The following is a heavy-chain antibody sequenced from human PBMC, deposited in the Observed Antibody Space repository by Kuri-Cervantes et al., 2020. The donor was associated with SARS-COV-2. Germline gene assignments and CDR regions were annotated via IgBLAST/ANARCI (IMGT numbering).Heavy chain of an antibody. CDR2: IYYSGST. D-gene: IGHD2-15*01. Sequence: SETLSLTCTVSGGSISSYYWSWIRQPPGKGLGWIGYIYYSGSTNYNPSLKSRVTISVDTSKNQFSLKLSSVTAADTAVYYCARGVAGNWFDPWGQGTLVTVSS. CDR3: ARGVAGNWFDP. V-gene: IGHV4-59*01. CDR1: GGSISSYY. J-gene: IGHJ5*02.